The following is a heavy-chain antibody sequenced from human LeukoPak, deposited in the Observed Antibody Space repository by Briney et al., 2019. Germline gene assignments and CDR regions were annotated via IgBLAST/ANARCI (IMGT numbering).Heavy chain of an antibody. CDR3: AKRPNWGFSDF. V-gene: IGHV3-23*01. Sequence: GGSLRLSCAASGFTFTSCAMQWVRQAPGKGLEWGSTNNPSGDRTYYADSVTGRFTISGDNSKNTVYLQMNGLRAEDTAVYYCAKRPNWGFSDFWGQGTLVTVSS. CDR1: GFTFTSCA. D-gene: IGHD7-27*01. J-gene: IGHJ4*02. CDR2: NNPSGDRT.